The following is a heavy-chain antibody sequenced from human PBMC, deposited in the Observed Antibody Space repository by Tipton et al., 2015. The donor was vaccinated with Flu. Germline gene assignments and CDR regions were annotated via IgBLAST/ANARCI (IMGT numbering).Heavy chain of an antibody. CDR1: GGSIRSSTDF. Sequence: TLSLTCTVSGGSIRSSTDFWAWIRQSPGKGLEWIGTIYYTGSTYYNVSLKSRVTIPVDTSKNQFSLKLSSVTAADTAVYYCARDVGPQIKVTGGMDVWGQGTTVTVSS. J-gene: IGHJ6*02. CDR3: ARDVGPQIKVTGGMDV. V-gene: IGHV4-39*07. CDR2: IYYTGST. D-gene: IGHD2-21*02.